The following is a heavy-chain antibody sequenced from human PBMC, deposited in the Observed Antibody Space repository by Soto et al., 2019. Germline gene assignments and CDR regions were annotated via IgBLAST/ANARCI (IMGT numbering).Heavy chain of an antibody. J-gene: IGHJ4*02. Sequence: GGSLRLSCAASGFTFSSYAMSWVRQAPGKELEWVSAISGSGGSTYYADSVKGRFTISRDNSKNTLYLQMNSLRAEDTAVYYCVLWPPYYFDYWGQGTLVTVSS. CDR1: GFTFSSYA. CDR3: VLWPPYYFDY. CDR2: ISGSGGST. D-gene: IGHD3-10*01. V-gene: IGHV3-23*01.